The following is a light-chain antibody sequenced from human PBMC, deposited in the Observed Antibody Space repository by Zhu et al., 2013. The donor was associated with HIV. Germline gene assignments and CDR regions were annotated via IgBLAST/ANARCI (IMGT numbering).Light chain of an antibody. Sequence: DIQLTQSPSFLSAAVGDRVTITCRASHGIISYLAWYQQKPGKAPILLISDASTLQSGVPSRFGGSGSGTEFTLTISSLQPEDFATYFCQQLYNYPLTFGPGTKVDIK. CDR2: DAS. CDR3: QQLYNYPLT. V-gene: IGKV1-9*01. CDR1: HGIISY. J-gene: IGKJ3*01.